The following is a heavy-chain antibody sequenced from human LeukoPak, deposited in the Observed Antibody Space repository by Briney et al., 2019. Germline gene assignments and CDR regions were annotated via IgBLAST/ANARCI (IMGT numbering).Heavy chain of an antibody. J-gene: IGHJ4*02. CDR1: GGSFSGYY. CDR3: ARRYSYGSVLDY. CDR2: INHSGST. D-gene: IGHD5-18*01. Sequence: SETLSLTCAVYGGSFSGYYWSWIRQPPGKGLEWIGEINHSGSTNYNPSLKSRVTISVDTSKNQFSLKLSSVTAADTAVYYCARRYSYGSVLDYWGQGTLVTVSS. V-gene: IGHV4-34*01.